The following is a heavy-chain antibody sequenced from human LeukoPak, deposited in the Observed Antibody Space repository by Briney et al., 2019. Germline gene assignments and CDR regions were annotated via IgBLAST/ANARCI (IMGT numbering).Heavy chain of an antibody. D-gene: IGHD3-16*01. J-gene: IGHJ4*02. Sequence: GGSLRLSCAASGFTFSSYSMDWVRQAPGKGLEWVSYITSSSSTIHYVDSVKGRFTISRDNAKNSVYLQMNSLRAEDTAVYYCARVGLGVYGGDYWGQGALVTVPS. CDR1: GFTFSSYS. CDR2: ITSSSSTI. V-gene: IGHV3-48*01. CDR3: ARVGLGVYGGDY.